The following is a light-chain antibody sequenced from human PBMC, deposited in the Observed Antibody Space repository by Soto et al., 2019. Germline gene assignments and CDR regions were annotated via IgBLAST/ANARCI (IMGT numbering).Light chain of an antibody. V-gene: IGKV1-27*01. Sequence: DTQMTQSPSSLSASIGDRVTITCRASQGIRNSVAWYQQKPGKVPTLLIYAASTLQSGVPSRFSGSGSETDFTLTISSLQPEDVATYYCQQYNTFWTFGQGTKVEIK. CDR2: AAS. CDR1: QGIRNS. CDR3: QQYNTFWT. J-gene: IGKJ1*01.